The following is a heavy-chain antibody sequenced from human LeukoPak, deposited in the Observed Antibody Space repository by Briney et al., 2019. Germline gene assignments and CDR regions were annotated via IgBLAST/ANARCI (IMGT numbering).Heavy chain of an antibody. V-gene: IGHV3-23*01. Sequence: GGSLRLSCAASGFTFSSYAMSWVRQAPGRGLEWVSAISGSGGSTYYADSVKGRFTISRDNSKNTLYLQMNSLRAEDTAVYYCASRGYYYGSGSPSNFDYWGQGTLVTVSS. CDR3: ASRGYYYGSGSPSNFDY. J-gene: IGHJ4*02. D-gene: IGHD3-10*01. CDR2: ISGSGGST. CDR1: GFTFSSYA.